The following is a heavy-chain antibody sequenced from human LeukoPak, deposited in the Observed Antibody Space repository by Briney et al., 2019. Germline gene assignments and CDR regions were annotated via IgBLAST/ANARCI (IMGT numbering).Heavy chain of an antibody. CDR3: AKRVPYGSSAVYFDS. D-gene: IGHD6-6*01. CDR2: INDDAKET. V-gene: IGHV3-NL1*01. CDR1: VFTFRTYG. Sequence: GGSLTLSCPASVFTFRTYGMHWVRQAPGKGLEGVSAINDDAKETFYLDSVKGRFTISRDNSKNTLYLQMSSLTVEDTAMYSCAKRVPYGSSAVYFDSWGQGTLVTVSS. J-gene: IGHJ4*02.